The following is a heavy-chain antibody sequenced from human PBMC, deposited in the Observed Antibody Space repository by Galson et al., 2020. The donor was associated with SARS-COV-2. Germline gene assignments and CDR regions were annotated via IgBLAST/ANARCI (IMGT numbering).Heavy chain of an antibody. J-gene: IGHJ3*02. V-gene: IGHV3-33*01. CDR1: GFTFSTYG. CDR3: ARGSSSNAFDI. D-gene: IGHD3-10*01. CDR2: IWYDGSNK. Sequence: TGGSLRLSCEASGFTFSTYGMDWVRQAPGKGLEWVAVIWYDGSNKYYADSVKGRFTISRDNSKNTLYLQMNSLRADDTAVYYCARGSSSNAFDIWGQVTMVTVSS.